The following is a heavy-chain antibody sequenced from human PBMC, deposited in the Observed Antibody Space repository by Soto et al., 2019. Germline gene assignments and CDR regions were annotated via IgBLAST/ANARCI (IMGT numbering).Heavy chain of an antibody. V-gene: IGHV5-51*01. J-gene: IGHJ3*02. CDR2: IYPGDSDT. Sequence: PGESLKISCKGSGYSFTSYWIGWVRQMPGKGLEWMGIIYPGDSDTRYSPSFQGQVTISADKSISTAYLQWSSLKASDTAMYYCERHVSGYCSSTSCYNTEGQGWDAFDTWGQGTMATVSS. CDR3: ERHVSGYCSSTSCYNTEGQGWDAFDT. D-gene: IGHD2-2*02. CDR1: GYSFTSYW.